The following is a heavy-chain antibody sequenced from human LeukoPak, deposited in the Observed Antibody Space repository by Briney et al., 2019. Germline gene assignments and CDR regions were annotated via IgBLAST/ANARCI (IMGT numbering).Heavy chain of an antibody. V-gene: IGHV3-23*01. CDR1: GFTFSSYA. J-gene: IGHJ3*02. Sequence: PGGSLRLSCAASGFTFSSYAMSWVRQAPGKGLEWVSAISGSGGSTYYADSVKGRFTISRDNSKNTLYLQMNSLRAEDTAVYYCAKDPVWSGYYSDAFDIWGQGTMVTVSS. CDR3: AKDPVWSGYYSDAFDI. D-gene: IGHD3-3*01. CDR2: ISGSGGST.